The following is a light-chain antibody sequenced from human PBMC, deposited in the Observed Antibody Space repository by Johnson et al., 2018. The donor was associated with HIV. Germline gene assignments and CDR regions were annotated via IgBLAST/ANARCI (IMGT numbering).Light chain of an antibody. CDR3: AAWDDSLNGNYV. CDR2: NNN. V-gene: IGLV1-44*01. Sequence: QPVLTQPPSASATPGQRVTISCSGSGSNIGSNTVNWYQHLPGTAPKLLIYNNNARPSGVPARFSGSKSGTSASLAIRGLQTAAEADYYCAAWDDSLNGNYVFGTGTKVTVL. CDR1: GSNIGSNT. J-gene: IGLJ1*01.